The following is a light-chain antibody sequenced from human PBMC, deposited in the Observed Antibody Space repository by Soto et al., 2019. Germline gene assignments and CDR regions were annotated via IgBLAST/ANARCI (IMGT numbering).Light chain of an antibody. CDR2: AAS. CDR1: QGIRND. J-gene: IGKJ2*01. Sequence: AIQMTQSPSSLSASVGDRVTITCRASQGIRNDLGWYQQRPGKAPRLLIYAASSLQSGAPSRFSGSGSGTDFTLTISSLQPEDFASYYCLQHYNFPYTFGQGTKLEI. V-gene: IGKV1-6*01. CDR3: LQHYNFPYT.